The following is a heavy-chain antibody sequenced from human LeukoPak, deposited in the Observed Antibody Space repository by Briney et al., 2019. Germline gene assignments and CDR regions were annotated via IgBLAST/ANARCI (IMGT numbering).Heavy chain of an antibody. CDR2: INGDGTST. J-gene: IGHJ4*02. CDR1: GFTFSDYW. V-gene: IGHV3-74*01. Sequence: PGGSLRLSCAASGFTFSDYWMHWVRQAPGKGLVWVSRINGDGTSTRYADSVKGRFTISRDNAKNTLYLQMNSLSAEDTAVYYCARDGEYSYGYGFDYWGQGTLVTVSS. CDR3: ARDGEYSYGYGFDY. D-gene: IGHD5-18*01.